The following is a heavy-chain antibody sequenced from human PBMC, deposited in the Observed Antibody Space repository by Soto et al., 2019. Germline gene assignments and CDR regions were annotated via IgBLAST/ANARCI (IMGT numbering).Heavy chain of an antibody. CDR1: GFTLTSYP. V-gene: IGHV3-23*01. CDR3: AKDGIRGIHIDN. CDR2: VSVDPGNT. Sequence: LRLSCAASGFTLTSYPMTWVRQAPGKGLQWVASVSVDPGNTYYADAVKGRFTISRDNSRKTVYLQMNNVTAEDTAVYYCAKDGIRGIHIDNWGQGTLVTVSS. J-gene: IGHJ4*02.